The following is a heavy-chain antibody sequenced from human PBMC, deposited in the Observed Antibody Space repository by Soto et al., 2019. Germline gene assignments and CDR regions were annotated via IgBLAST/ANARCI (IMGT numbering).Heavy chain of an antibody. CDR1: GGSISSGDYY. V-gene: IGHV4-30-4*01. J-gene: IGHJ4*02. Sequence: QVQLQESGPGLVKPSQTLSLTCTVSGGSISSGDYYWSWIRQPPGKGLEWIGEIYHSGSTNYNPSLKSRVTISVDKSKNQFSLKLSSVTAADTAVYYCARDGGGGSSWQNGFDYWGQGTLVTVSS. D-gene: IGHD6-13*01. CDR2: IYHSGST. CDR3: ARDGGGGSSWQNGFDY.